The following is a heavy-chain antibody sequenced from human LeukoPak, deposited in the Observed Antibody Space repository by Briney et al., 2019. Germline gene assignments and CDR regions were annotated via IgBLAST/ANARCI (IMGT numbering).Heavy chain of an antibody. CDR1: GYTFTSYG. V-gene: IGHV1-18*01. D-gene: IGHD6-13*01. CDR3: ARVRYSSSWYPTNYYYMDV. J-gene: IGHJ6*03. CDR2: ISAYNGNT. Sequence: ASVKVSCKASGYTFTSYGISWVRQAPGQGLEWMGWISAYNGNTNYAQKLQSRVTMTTDTSTSTAYMELRSLRSDDTAVYYCARVRYSSSWYPTNYYYMDVWGKGTTVTVSS.